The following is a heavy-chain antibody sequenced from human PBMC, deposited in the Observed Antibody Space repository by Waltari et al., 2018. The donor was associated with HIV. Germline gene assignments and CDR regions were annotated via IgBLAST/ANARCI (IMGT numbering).Heavy chain of an antibody. Sequence: QVHLVESGGALVKPGGSLRLSCAASGFTFSDSYMSWVRQAPGKGLEWISYIISSNTYTDYAHSVKGRFTISRDNAKNSLYLQMNSLTVEDTAVYYCARAKSQGASDPYYFDYWGRGTLVTVSS. CDR1: GFTFSDSY. J-gene: IGHJ4*02. CDR2: IISSNTYT. CDR3: ARAKSQGASDPYYFDY. V-gene: IGHV3-11*05.